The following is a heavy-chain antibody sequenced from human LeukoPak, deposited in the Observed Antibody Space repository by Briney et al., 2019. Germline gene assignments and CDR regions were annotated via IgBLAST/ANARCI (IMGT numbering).Heavy chain of an antibody. CDR1: GYRFFYYW. V-gene: IGHV5-51*01. D-gene: IGHD3-22*01. CDR2: IYPDDSNT. CDR3: TTYFETGGYFAFHH. J-gene: IGHJ4*02. Sequence: GESLKISCKTSGYRFFYYWIGWVRQRPGKGLGWMTIIYPDDSNTKYSPSLQGQVTISVDKSIGTAYLQWSSLKASDTAMYYCTTYFETGGYFAFHHWGQGTLVTVSS.